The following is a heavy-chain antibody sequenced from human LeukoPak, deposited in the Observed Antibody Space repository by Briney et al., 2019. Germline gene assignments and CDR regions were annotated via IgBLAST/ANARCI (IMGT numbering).Heavy chain of an antibody. CDR1: GFTFSSYA. J-gene: IGHJ4*02. CDR2: ISGSGGST. CDR3: TKALAPYYYFDY. V-gene: IGHV3-23*01. Sequence: GGSLRLSCAASGFTFSSYAMSWVRQAQGKGLEWVSAISGSGGSTYYADSVKGRFTISRDNSKNTLYLQMNSLRAEDTAVYYCTKALAPYYYFDYWGQGTLVTVSS. D-gene: IGHD6-13*01.